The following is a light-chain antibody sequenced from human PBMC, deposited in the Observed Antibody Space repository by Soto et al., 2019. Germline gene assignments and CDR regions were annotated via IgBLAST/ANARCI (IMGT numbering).Light chain of an antibody. J-gene: IGKJ2*01. CDR3: QHYNGYPYT. V-gene: IGKV1-5*01. Sequence: DIQMTQSPSPLSASIGDRVTITCRASQSIDNWLAWYQQKPGKAPHLLIYDASRLETGVPSRFSGSGSGTKFTLTISSLQADDFATYFCQHYNGYPYTFGPGTKLEIK. CDR2: DAS. CDR1: QSIDNW.